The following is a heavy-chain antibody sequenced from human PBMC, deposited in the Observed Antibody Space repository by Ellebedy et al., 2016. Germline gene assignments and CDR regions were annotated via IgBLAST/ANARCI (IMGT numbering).Heavy chain of an antibody. CDR2: ISWNSGSI. J-gene: IGHJ4*02. CDR3: AKGAAAGTFYYFDY. V-gene: IGHV3-9*01. D-gene: IGHD6-13*01. Sequence: SLKISCAASGFTFDDYAMHWVRQAPGKGLEWVSGISWNSGSIGYADSVKGRFTISRDNAKNSLYLQMNSLRAEDTAVYYCAKGAAAGTFYYFDYWGQGTLVTVSS. CDR1: GFTFDDYA.